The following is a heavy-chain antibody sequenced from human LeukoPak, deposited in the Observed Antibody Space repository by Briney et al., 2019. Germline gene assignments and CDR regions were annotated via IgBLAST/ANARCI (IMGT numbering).Heavy chain of an antibody. J-gene: IGHJ3*02. CDR1: GYTFTSYY. CDR3: ARLRGNQAFDI. Sequence: GVSVKVSCKASGYTFTSYYMHWVRQAPGQGLEWMGIINPSGGSTSYAQKFQGRVTMTRDTSTSTVYMELSSLRSEDTAVYYCARLRGNQAFDIWGQGTMVTVSS. CDR2: INPSGGST. D-gene: IGHD1-14*01. V-gene: IGHV1-46*01.